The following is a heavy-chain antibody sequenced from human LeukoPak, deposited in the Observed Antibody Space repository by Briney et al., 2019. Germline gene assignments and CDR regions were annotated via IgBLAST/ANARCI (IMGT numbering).Heavy chain of an antibody. V-gene: IGHV1-46*01. Sequence: ASVKVSCKASGYTFTSYYMHWVRQAPGQGLEWMGIINPSGGSTSYAQKFQGRVTMTRDTSTSTVYMELSSLRSEDTAVYYCARESVAATAIYSFDYWGQGTLVTVSS. CDR3: ARESVAATAIYSFDY. D-gene: IGHD2-2*02. CDR2: INPSGGST. CDR1: GYTFTSYY. J-gene: IGHJ4*02.